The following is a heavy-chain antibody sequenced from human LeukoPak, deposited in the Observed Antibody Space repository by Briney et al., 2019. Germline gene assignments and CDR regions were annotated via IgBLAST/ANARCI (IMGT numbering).Heavy chain of an antibody. CDR2: IRSKANSYAT. CDR1: GFTFSGSA. Sequence: PGGSLRLSCAASGFTFSGSAIHWVRQASGKGLEWVGRIRSKANSYATAYAASVKGRFTISRDDSKNTAYLQMNSLKPEDTAVYYCTPLGPMTGLDYWGQGTLVTVSS. J-gene: IGHJ4*02. D-gene: IGHD3-22*01. CDR3: TPLGPMTGLDY. V-gene: IGHV3-73*01.